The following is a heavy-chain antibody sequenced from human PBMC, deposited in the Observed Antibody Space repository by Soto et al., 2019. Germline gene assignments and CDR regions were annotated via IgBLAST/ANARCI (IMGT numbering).Heavy chain of an antibody. D-gene: IGHD3-10*01. J-gene: IGHJ5*02. V-gene: IGHV3-23*01. Sequence: LRLSCAASGFTFSSYAMSWVRQAPGKGLEWVSAISGSGGSTYYADSVKGRFTISRDNSKNTLYLQMNSLRAEDTAVYYCAKPLLSYGSGSYYNGNWFDPWGQGTLVTVSS. CDR1: GFTFSSYA. CDR2: ISGSGGST. CDR3: AKPLLSYGSGSYYNGNWFDP.